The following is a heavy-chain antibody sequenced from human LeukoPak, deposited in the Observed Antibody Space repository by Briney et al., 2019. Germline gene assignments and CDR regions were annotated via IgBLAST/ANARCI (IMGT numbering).Heavy chain of an antibody. V-gene: IGHV1-46*01. CDR1: GYTFTSYY. Sequence: ASVKVSCKASGYTFTSYYMHWVRQAPGQGLEWMGIINPSSGSTSYAQKFQGRVTMTRDMSTSTVYMELSSLRSEDTAVYYCARKGMTTVPHYYYYYMDVWGKGTTVTVSS. J-gene: IGHJ6*03. D-gene: IGHD4-17*01. CDR3: ARKGMTTVPHYYYYYMDV. CDR2: INPSSGST.